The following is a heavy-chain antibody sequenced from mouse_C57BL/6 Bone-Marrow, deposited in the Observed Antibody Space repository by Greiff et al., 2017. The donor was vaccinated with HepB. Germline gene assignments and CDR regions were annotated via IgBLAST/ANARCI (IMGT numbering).Heavy chain of an antibody. CDR2: IDPSDSET. Sequence: VQLQQSGAELVRPGSSVKLSCKASGYTFTSYWMHWVKQRPIQGLEWIGNIDPSDSETHYNQKFKDKATLTVDKSSSTAYMQLSSLTSEDSAVYYCARGIFTTVANQAWFAYWGQGTLVTVSA. D-gene: IGHD1-1*01. V-gene: IGHV1-52*01. J-gene: IGHJ3*01. CDR3: ARGIFTTVANQAWFAY. CDR1: GYTFTSYW.